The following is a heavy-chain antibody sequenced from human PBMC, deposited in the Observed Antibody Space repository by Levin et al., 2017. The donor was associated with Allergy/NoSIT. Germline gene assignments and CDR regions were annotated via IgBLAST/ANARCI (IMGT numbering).Heavy chain of an antibody. D-gene: IGHD6-19*01. Sequence: QTLSLTCTFSGFSLSTSGMCVSWIRQPPGKALEWLARIDWDDDKYYSTSLKTRLTISKDTSKNQVVLTMTNMDPVDTATYYCARIIAVAGTPDYWGQGTLVTVSS. V-gene: IGHV2-70*11. CDR3: ARIIAVAGTPDY. CDR2: IDWDDDK. J-gene: IGHJ4*02. CDR1: GFSLSTSGMC.